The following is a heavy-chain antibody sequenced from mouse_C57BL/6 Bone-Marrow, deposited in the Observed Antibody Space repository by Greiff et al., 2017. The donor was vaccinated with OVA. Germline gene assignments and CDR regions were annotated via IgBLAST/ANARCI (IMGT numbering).Heavy chain of an antibody. Sequence: VQLQQPGAELVMPGASVKLSCKASGYTFTRYWMHWVKQRPGQGLEWIGEIDPSDSYTNYNQKFKGKSTLTVDKSSSTAYMQLSSLTSEDSAVYYCARDPYGGQGTLVTVSA. J-gene: IGHJ3*01. CDR1: GYTFTRYW. CDR2: IDPSDSYT. V-gene: IGHV1-69*01. CDR3: ARDPY.